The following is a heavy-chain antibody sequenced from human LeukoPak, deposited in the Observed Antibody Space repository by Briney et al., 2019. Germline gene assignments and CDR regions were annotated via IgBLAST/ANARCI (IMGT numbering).Heavy chain of an antibody. J-gene: IGHJ4*02. Sequence: GESLKISCKGSGYSFTSYWIGWVRQMPGKGLEWMGIIYPGDSDTRYSPSFQGQVTISADKSISTAYPQWSSLKASDTGMYYCARLYDFWSGPFDYWGQGTLVTVSS. CDR1: GYSFTSYW. CDR2: IYPGDSDT. V-gene: IGHV5-51*01. D-gene: IGHD3-3*01. CDR3: ARLYDFWSGPFDY.